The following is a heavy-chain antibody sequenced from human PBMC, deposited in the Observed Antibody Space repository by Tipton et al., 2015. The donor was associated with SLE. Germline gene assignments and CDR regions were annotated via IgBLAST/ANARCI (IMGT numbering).Heavy chain of an antibody. CDR1: SVPLSAYD. V-gene: IGHV4-34*01. J-gene: IGHJ4*01. Sequence: TLSLPCTVYSVPLSAYDWSWIRQPPGKGLEWIGEVNHGGITNYNPSLKSRVTISVDTSRNQFSLKLTSVTAADTAVYYCARSRLKGGFDYWGQGSLVPVSS. CDR3: ARSRLKGGFDY. D-gene: IGHD1-26*01. CDR2: VNHGGIT.